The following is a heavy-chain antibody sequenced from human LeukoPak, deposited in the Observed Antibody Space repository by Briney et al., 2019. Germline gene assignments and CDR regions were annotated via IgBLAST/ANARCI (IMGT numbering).Heavy chain of an antibody. CDR3: ATVSSGLGDAIDI. J-gene: IGHJ3*02. D-gene: IGHD2-15*01. CDR2: IYHSGST. Sequence: SGTLSLTCAVSGGSISSSNWWSWVRQPPGKGLEWIGEIYHSGSTNYNPSLKSRVTISVDTSKNQFSLKLSSVTAADTAVYYCATVSSGLGDAIDIWGQGTMVTVSS. CDR1: GGSISSSNW. V-gene: IGHV4-4*02.